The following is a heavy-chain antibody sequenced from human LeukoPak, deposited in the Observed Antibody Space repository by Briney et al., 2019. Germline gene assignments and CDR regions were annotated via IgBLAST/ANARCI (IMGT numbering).Heavy chain of an antibody. Sequence: GRSLRLSCAASGFTFDDYAMHWVRQAPGKGLEWVSGISWNSGSIGYADSVKGRFTISRDNSKNTVYLQMNSLSAEDTAVYYCAKDNGSPSLVVVLVATAPDYWGQGTLVTVSS. CDR3: AKDNGSPSLVVVLVATAPDY. CDR2: ISWNSGSI. V-gene: IGHV3-9*01. J-gene: IGHJ4*02. D-gene: IGHD2-15*01. CDR1: GFTFDDYA.